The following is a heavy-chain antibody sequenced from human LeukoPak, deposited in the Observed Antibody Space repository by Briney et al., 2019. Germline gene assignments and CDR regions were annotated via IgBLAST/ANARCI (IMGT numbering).Heavy chain of an antibody. CDR2: IYYSGST. J-gene: IGHJ5*02. D-gene: IGHD6-13*01. CDR3: ARVRAAAGTHWFDP. CDR1: GGSISSYY. V-gene: IGHV4-59*01. Sequence: SETLSLTCTVSGGSISSYYWSWIRQPPGKGLEWIGYIYYSGSTNYNPFLKSRVTISVDTSKNQFSLKLSSVTAADTAVYYCARVRAAAGTHWFDPWGQGTLVTVSS.